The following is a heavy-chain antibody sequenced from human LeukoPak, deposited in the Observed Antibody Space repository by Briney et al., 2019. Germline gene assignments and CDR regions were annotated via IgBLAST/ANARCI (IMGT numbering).Heavy chain of an antibody. J-gene: IGHJ4*02. CDR3: TTVGLSGYFDRSGYYYFDY. CDR1: GFTFSSYE. CDR2: IKSKTYGGTT. D-gene: IGHD3-22*01. V-gene: IGHV3-15*01. Sequence: PGGSLRLSCAASGFTFSSYEMNWVRQAPGKGLEWVGRIKSKTYGGTTDYAAPVKGRFTISRDDSKNTLYLQVNSLKTEDTAVYYCTTVGLSGYFDRSGYYYFDYWGQGTLVTVSS.